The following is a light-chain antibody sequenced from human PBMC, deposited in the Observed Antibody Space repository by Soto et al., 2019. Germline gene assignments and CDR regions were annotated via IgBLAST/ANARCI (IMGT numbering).Light chain of an antibody. CDR3: QQRTSWPT. CDR1: QSVTSS. V-gene: IGKV3-11*01. J-gene: IGKJ4*01. Sequence: EIVLTQSPATLSLSPGDRATLSCRASQSVTSSLAWFQQKPGQAPRLLIYDVSRRATAIPARFSGSGSGTDFTLTISSLEPEDFAVYCCQQRTSWPTFGGGTKVDIK. CDR2: DVS.